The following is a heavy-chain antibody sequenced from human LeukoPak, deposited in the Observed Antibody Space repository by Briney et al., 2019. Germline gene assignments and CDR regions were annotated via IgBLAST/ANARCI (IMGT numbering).Heavy chain of an antibody. CDR2: ISWDGGTT. V-gene: IGHV3-43*01. J-gene: IGHJ4*02. Sequence: GGSLRLSCAASGFSFEDYKMHWVRQPPGKGLEWVSLISWDGGTTYYADSVKGRFTISRDNNKNSLYLQMNSLRNGDTALYYCAKGGESSRFDSWGQGTLVTVSS. CDR3: AKGGESSRFDS. D-gene: IGHD3-10*01. CDR1: GFSFEDYK.